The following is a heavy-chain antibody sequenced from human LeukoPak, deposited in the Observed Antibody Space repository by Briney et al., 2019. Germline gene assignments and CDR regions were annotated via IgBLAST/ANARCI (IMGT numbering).Heavy chain of an antibody. V-gene: IGHV1-18*01. Sequence: ASVKVSCKASGYTFTSYGISWGRQAPGQRLEWVGWISAYNGNTNYAQKLQGRVTMTTDTSTSTAYMELRSLRSDDTAVYYCARLGIAAAGIWLDYWGQGTLVTVSS. CDR3: ARLGIAAAGIWLDY. CDR1: GYTFTSYG. J-gene: IGHJ4*02. D-gene: IGHD6-13*01. CDR2: ISAYNGNT.